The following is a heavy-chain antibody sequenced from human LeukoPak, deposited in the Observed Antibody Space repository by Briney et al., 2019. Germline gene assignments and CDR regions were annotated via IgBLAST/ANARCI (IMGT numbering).Heavy chain of an antibody. D-gene: IGHD6-13*01. J-gene: IGHJ4*02. CDR1: GHSDINYG. CDR3: ARGAGLSSTWDGPRDY. CDR2: ISAYTGNT. V-gene: IGHV1-18*01. Sequence: GASVTVSCTASGHSDINYGFTWVRQAPGHGLEWVGWISAYTGNTNYEQKLQGRVTMTTDTSTSTAYMELRSLRPDDTAIYYCARGAGLSSTWDGPRDYWGQGTLVIVSS.